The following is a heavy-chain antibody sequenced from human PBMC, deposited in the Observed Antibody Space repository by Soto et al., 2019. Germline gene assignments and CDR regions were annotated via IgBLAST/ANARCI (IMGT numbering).Heavy chain of an antibody. CDR3: ARTRGYSGYDKFNY. J-gene: IGHJ4*02. V-gene: IGHV1-69*04. CDR1: GSTFTRYG. CDR2: INHXGGSK. D-gene: IGHD5-12*01. Sequence: SVKVSCKASGSTFTRYGISWVRQAPGQGLEWMGRINHXGGSKXYTQKSKGRVXXTADKYTXXDYMELRSMRSEDTAVYYCARTRGYSGYDKFNYWGQETLATASS.